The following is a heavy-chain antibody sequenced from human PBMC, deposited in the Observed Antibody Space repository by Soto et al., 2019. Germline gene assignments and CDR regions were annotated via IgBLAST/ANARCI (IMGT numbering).Heavy chain of an antibody. V-gene: IGHV4-34*01. D-gene: IGHD3-22*01. Sequence: SETLSLTCAVYGGSFSGYYWSWIRQPPGKGLEWIGEINHSGSTNYNPSLKSRVTISVDTSKNQFSLKLSSVTAADTAVYYCARGSLRQGNYYDSSGPNPGGWFDPWGQGTLVTVSS. CDR2: INHSGST. CDR3: ARGSLRQGNYYDSSGPNPGGWFDP. CDR1: GGSFSGYY. J-gene: IGHJ5*02.